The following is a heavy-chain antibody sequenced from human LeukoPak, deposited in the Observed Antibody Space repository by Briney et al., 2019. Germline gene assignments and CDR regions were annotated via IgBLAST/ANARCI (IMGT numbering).Heavy chain of an antibody. CDR3: ARDSALDIVVVPAAIKTDDY. CDR1: GFTFSSYW. D-gene: IGHD2-2*02. V-gene: IGHV3-74*01. CDR2: INSDGSST. J-gene: IGHJ4*02. Sequence: GGSLRLSCAASGFTFSSYWMHWVRQAPGKGLVWVSRINSDGSSTSYADSVKGRFTISRDNAKNTLYLQMNSLRAEDTAVYYCARDSALDIVVVPAAIKTDDYWGQGTLVTVSS.